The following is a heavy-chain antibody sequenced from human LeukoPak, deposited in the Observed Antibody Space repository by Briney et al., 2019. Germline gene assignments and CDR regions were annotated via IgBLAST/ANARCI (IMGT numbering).Heavy chain of an antibody. CDR2: IIPIFGAA. J-gene: IGHJ4*02. Sequence: GASVKVSCKASGGTFSSYAISWVRQAPGQGLEWMGGIIPIFGAANYAQKFQGRVTITADESTSTAYMELSSLRSEDTAVYYCARGGNGRDGYSDTDYWGQGTLVTVSS. V-gene: IGHV1-69*13. CDR3: ARGGNGRDGYSDTDY. CDR1: GGTFSSYA. D-gene: IGHD5-24*01.